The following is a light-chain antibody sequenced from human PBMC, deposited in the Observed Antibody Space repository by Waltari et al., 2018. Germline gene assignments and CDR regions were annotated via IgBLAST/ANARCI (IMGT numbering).Light chain of an antibody. CDR1: RPNLGSNY. V-gene: IGLV1-47*01. CDR3: AAWDDSLSGVV. Sequence: SVLTPPPSPSGTPGQRFTISCYGRRPNLGSNYVYWYQQLPGTAPKLLLYRNNQRPSGVPDRFSGSKSGTSASLAISGLRSEDEADYYCAAWDDSLSGVVFGGGTKLTVL. CDR2: RNN. J-gene: IGLJ2*01.